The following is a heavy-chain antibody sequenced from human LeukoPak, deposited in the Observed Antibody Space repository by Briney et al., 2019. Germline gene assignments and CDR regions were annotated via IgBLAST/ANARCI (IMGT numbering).Heavy chain of an antibody. CDR2: MYISGST. Sequence: PSETLSLTCTVSGVSITNYYWAWIRQPPGKGLEWIGRMYISGSTNYNPALKSRVTISIDKTKNQFSLRLRSVTAADTAVYYCARDYLVGAPLDSWGQGILVTVSS. CDR1: GVSITNYY. CDR3: ARDYLVGAPLDS. D-gene: IGHD1-26*01. J-gene: IGHJ4*02. V-gene: IGHV4-4*07.